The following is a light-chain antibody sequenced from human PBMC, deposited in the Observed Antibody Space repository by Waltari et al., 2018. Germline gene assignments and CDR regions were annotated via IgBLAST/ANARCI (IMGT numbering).Light chain of an antibody. CDR2: EVF. J-gene: IGLJ1*01. V-gene: IGLV2-23*02. Sequence: QSALTQPASVSGTPGQSITISCTGTPSHFGLYYLVSWYQQHPGEAPKLLICEVFKRPPDISRRFSGSKSGSTASLTISGLQPEDEADYYCCSYAGRGTYVFGSGTKVTV. CDR3: CSYAGRGTYV. CDR1: PSHFGLYYL.